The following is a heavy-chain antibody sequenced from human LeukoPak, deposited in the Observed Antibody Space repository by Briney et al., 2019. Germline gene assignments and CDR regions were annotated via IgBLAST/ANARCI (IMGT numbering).Heavy chain of an antibody. CDR3: ARRTGYYDGFDY. CDR1: GGSISSYY. D-gene: IGHD3/OR15-3a*01. J-gene: IGHJ4*02. Sequence: SETLSLTCTVSGGSISSYYWRWVRQPPGKGREWIGYIYYSGSTNYNPSLKSRVTISVDTSKNQFSLKVSSVTAADTAVYYCARRTGYYDGFDYWGQGTLVTVSS. CDR2: IYYSGST. V-gene: IGHV4-59*01.